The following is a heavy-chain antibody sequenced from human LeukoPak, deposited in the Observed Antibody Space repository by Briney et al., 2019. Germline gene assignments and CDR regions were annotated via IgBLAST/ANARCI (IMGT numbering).Heavy chain of an antibody. CDR1: GFPFNDYY. V-gene: IGHV3-11*04. CDR2: ISSSGSTI. J-gene: IGHJ2*01. D-gene: IGHD5-18*01. Sequence: GGSLRLSCAASGFPFNDYYMTWIRQAPGKGLEWVSHISSSGSTIYYADSVKGRFIISRDNAKNSLYLQMNSLRAEDTAVYYCAREGYSYGFNWYFDLWGRGTLVTVSS. CDR3: AREGYSYGFNWYFDL.